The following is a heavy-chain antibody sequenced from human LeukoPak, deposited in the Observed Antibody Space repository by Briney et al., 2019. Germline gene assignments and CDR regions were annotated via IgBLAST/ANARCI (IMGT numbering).Heavy chain of an antibody. Sequence: SETLSLTCTVSGGSISSYYWSWIRQPPGKGLEWIGYIYYSGSTNYNPSLKSRVIISVDTSKNQFSLKLSSVTAADTAVYYCARDPGRFGELSAFDIWGQGTMVTVSS. CDR2: IYYSGST. V-gene: IGHV4-59*01. J-gene: IGHJ3*02. CDR3: ARDPGRFGELSAFDI. CDR1: GGSISSYY. D-gene: IGHD3-10*01.